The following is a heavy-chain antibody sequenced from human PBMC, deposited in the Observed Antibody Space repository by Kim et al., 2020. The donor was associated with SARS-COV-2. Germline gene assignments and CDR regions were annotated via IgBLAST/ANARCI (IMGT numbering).Heavy chain of an antibody. J-gene: IGHJ4*02. CDR1: GGSISDFS. V-gene: IGHV4-30-2*01. Sequence: SETLSLTCAVSGGSISDFSWSWIRQPPGEGLEWIGYIYDTGRAFYNPSLKSRVTMSVDRPMNQFSLTLHSVTAADTAVYYCTRDVGYGRLDNWDQGTLV. CDR2: IYDTGRA. D-gene: IGHD5-18*01. CDR3: TRDVGYGRLDN.